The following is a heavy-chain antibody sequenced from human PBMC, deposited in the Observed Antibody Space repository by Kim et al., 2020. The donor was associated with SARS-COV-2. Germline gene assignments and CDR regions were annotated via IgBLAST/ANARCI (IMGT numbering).Heavy chain of an antibody. CDR3: ARGGGAVAYDY. Sequence: ETLSLTCAVYGGSFSGYYWSWIRQPPGKGLEWIGEINHSGSTNYNPSLKSRVTISVDTSKNQFSLKMSSVTAADTAVYYCARGGGAVAYDYWGQGTLVTVSS. CDR1: GGSFSGYY. D-gene: IGHD6-19*01. J-gene: IGHJ4*02. CDR2: INHSGST. V-gene: IGHV4-34*01.